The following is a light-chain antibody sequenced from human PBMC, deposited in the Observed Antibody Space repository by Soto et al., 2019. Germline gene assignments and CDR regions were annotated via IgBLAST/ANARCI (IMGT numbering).Light chain of an antibody. J-gene: IGKJ1*01. CDR3: QQYNSIPIGT. CDR1: QSISSW. V-gene: IGKV1-5*03. Sequence: IHMTHAPSTLSASLGDRVTITGRASQSISSWLAWYQQKPGKAPKLLIYKASSLESGVPSRFSGSGSGTEFTLTISSLQPDDFATYYCQQYNSIPIGTFGQGTKVDIK. CDR2: KAS.